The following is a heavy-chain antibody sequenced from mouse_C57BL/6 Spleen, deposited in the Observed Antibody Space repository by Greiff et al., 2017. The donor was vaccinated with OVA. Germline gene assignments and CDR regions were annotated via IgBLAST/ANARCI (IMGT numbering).Heavy chain of an antibody. CDR3: APGGDDYDSWFAY. CDR1: GFTFSSYA. Sequence: EVQGVESGGGLVKPGGSLKLSCAASGFTFSSYAMSWVRQTPEKRLEWVATISDGGSYTYYPDNVKGRFTISRDNAKNNLYLQMSHLKSEDTAMYYCAPGGDDYDSWFAYWGQGTLVTVSA. J-gene: IGHJ3*01. V-gene: IGHV5-4*01. D-gene: IGHD2-4*01. CDR2: ISDGGSYT.